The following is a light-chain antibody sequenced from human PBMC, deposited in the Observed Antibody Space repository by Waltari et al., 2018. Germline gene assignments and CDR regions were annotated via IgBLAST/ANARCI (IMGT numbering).Light chain of an antibody. V-gene: IGLV2-14*03. CDR3: SSYAGGNSLGI. J-gene: IGLJ2*01. Sequence: QSALTQPASVSGSPGQSITISCTGTSSDIGAYKYVSWYQQHPGKAPRLSLYDVSSRPSGVPNLLSGSKSGNTASLTISGLQADDDADYYGSSYAGGNSLGIFGAGTKLTVL. CDR2: DVS. CDR1: SSDIGAYKY.